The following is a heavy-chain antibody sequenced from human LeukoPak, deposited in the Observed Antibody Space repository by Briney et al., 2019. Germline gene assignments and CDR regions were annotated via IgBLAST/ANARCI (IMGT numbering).Heavy chain of an antibody. CDR1: GGTFSSYA. CDR2: IIPIFGTA. D-gene: IGHD3-10*01. Sequence: SVKVSCKASGGTFSSYAISWVRQAPGQGLEWMGGIIPIFGTANYAQKFQGRVTITTDESTSTAYMELRSLRSEDTAVYYCAGIDAMVRGVATQLRYWGQGTLVTVSS. CDR3: AGIDAMVRGVATQLRY. J-gene: IGHJ4*02. V-gene: IGHV1-69*05.